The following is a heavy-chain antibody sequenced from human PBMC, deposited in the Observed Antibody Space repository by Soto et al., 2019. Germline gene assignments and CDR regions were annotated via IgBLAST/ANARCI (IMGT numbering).Heavy chain of an antibody. Sequence: EVQLVESGGGLVQPGGSLRLSCAASGFTFSTYWMTWVRQAPGKCLEWVANINEDGSEKNYVDSVKGRFTISRDNAQNSLCLQMDSLTDEDTSVYYCATNRSPLYWGQGTLVTVSS. CDR1: GFTFSTYW. J-gene: IGHJ4*02. CDR2: INEDGSEK. CDR3: ATNRSPLY. D-gene: IGHD6-6*01. V-gene: IGHV3-7*01.